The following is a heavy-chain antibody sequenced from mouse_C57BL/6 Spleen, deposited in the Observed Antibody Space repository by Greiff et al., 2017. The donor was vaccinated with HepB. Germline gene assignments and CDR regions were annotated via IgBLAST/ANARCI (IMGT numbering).Heavy chain of an antibody. CDR1: GFTFSSYG. V-gene: IGHV5-6*01. CDR3: ARHDWFDY. J-gene: IGHJ2*01. CDR2: ISSGGSYT. D-gene: IGHD4-1*01. Sequence: EVKVVESGGDLVKPGGSLKLSCAASGFTFSSYGMSWVRQTPDKRLEWVATISSGGSYTYYPDSVKGRFTISRDNAKNTLYLQMSRLKSEDTAMYYCARHDWFDYWGQGTTLTVSS.